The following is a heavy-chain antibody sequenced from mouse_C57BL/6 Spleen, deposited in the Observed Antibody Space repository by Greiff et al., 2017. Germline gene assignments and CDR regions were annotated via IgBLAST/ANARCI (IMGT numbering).Heavy chain of an antibody. D-gene: IGHD1-1*01. CDR1: GYAFTNYL. CDR3: AREGYGSSSGFAY. CDR2: INPGSGGT. V-gene: IGHV1-54*01. J-gene: IGHJ3*01. Sequence: QLQQSGAELVRPGTSVKVSCKASGYAFTNYLIERVKQRPGQGLEWIGVINPGSGGTNYNEKFKGKATLTADKSSSTAYMQLSSLTSEDSAVYFGAREGYGSSSGFAYWGQGTLVTVSA.